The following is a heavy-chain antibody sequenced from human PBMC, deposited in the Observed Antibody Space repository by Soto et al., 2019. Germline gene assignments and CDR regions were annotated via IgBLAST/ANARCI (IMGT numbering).Heavy chain of an antibody. CDR2: ISYDGSNK. Sequence: TGGSLRLSCAASGFTFSSYGVHWVRQAPGKGLEWVAVISYDGSNKYYADSVKGRFTISRDNSKNTLYLQMNSLRAEDTAVYYCAKDKNGSGSYPLDPWGQGTLVTVSS. V-gene: IGHV3-30*18. J-gene: IGHJ5*02. CDR3: AKDKNGSGSYPLDP. D-gene: IGHD3-10*01. CDR1: GFTFSSYG.